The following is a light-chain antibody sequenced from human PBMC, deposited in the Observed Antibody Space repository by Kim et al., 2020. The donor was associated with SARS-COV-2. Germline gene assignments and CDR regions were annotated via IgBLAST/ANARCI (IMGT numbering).Light chain of an antibody. CDR2: GAS. J-gene: IGKJ1*01. CDR1: HSVSSN. V-gene: IGKV3-15*01. CDR3: QQYNNWPPWT. Sequence: SPGARATLSCRASHSVSSNLAWYQQKPGQAPRLLIYGASTRATGIPARFSGSGSGTEFTLTISSLQSEDFAVYYCQQYNNWPPWTFGQGTKVEIK.